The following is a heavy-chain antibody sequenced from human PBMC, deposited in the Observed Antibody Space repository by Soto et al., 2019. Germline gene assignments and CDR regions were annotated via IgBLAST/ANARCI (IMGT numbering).Heavy chain of an antibody. Sequence: SETLSLTCPVSADSITSTTHYWGWIRQPPGKGLEWIGSIYYIGSTYYNPSLKSRVTISVDTSKNQFSLKLSSVTAADTAVYYCARSRSGSYYSSDNWSPGTLVTVSS. D-gene: IGHD4-4*01. J-gene: IGHJ4*02. CDR1: ADSITSTTHY. CDR3: ARSRSGSYYSSDN. CDR2: IYYIGST. V-gene: IGHV4-39*01.